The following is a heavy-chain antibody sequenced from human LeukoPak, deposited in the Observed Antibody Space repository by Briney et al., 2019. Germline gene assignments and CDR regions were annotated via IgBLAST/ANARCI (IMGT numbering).Heavy chain of an antibody. D-gene: IGHD3-9*01. Sequence: PGGSLRLSCAGSGFNFISYAMNWVRQSPGKGLELVSGISADGGRTYYADSVKGRFTISRDNSKNTLYLQMNSLRAEDTAMYYCAEGPYYDILTGYSSDAFHIWGQGTVVTVS. CDR1: GFNFISYA. CDR2: ISADGGRT. V-gene: IGHV3-23*01. CDR3: AEGPYYDILTGYSSDAFHI. J-gene: IGHJ3*02.